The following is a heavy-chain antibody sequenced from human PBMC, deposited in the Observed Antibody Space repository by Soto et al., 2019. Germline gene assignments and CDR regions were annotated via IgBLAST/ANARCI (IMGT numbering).Heavy chain of an antibody. V-gene: IGHV4-61*01. D-gene: IGHD5-18*01. J-gene: IGHJ4*02. CDR1: GGSVSSGSYY. Sequence: SETLSLTCTVSGGSVSSGSYYWSWIRQPPGKGLEWIGYIYYSGSTNYSPSLKSRVTISVDTSKNQFSLKLSSVTAADTAVYYCARGRISYGLRKLDYWGQGTLVTVSS. CDR2: IYYSGST. CDR3: ARGRISYGLRKLDY.